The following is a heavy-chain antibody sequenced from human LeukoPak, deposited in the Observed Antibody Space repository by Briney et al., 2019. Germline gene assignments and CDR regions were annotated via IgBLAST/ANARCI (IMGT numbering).Heavy chain of an antibody. J-gene: IGHJ4*02. CDR2: IYYSGST. CDR3: ARQGGYSSSPDY. D-gene: IGHD6-13*01. V-gene: IGHV4-59*08. CDR1: GGSINNYY. Sequence: PAETLSLTCTVSGGSINNYYWNWLRQPPGKRLEWIGYIYYSGSTNYNPSLKSRVAVSVDASKNQFSLKLSSVTAADTAVYYCARQGGYSSSPDYWGQGTLVTVSS.